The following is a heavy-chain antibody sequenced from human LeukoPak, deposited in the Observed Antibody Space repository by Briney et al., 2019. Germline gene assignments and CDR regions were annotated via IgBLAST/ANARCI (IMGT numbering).Heavy chain of an antibody. CDR2: INPSGGST. CDR3: ARRWGSSSGWYSLRPVYYFDY. D-gene: IGHD6-19*01. Sequence: GASVKVSCKASGYTFTSYYMHWVRQAPGQGLEWMGIINPSGGSTSYAQKFQGRVTMTRDTSTSTVYMELSSLRSEDTAVYYCARRWGSSSGWYSLRPVYYFDYWGQGTLVTVSS. J-gene: IGHJ4*02. CDR1: GYTFTSYY. V-gene: IGHV1-46*01.